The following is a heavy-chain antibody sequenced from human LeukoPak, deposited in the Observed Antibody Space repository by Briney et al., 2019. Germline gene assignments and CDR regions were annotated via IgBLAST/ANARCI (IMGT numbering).Heavy chain of an antibody. CDR1: GFTISSNY. D-gene: IGHD3-10*01. Sequence: TGGSLRLSCAASGFTISSNYMNWVRQAPGKGLDWVSVISDGGSTYYADSVRGRLTISRDNSKNTLFLQMNSLRVEDTAVYYCARGVFNWGQGTLVTVSS. CDR3: ARGVFN. V-gene: IGHV3-53*01. J-gene: IGHJ4*02. CDR2: ISDGGST.